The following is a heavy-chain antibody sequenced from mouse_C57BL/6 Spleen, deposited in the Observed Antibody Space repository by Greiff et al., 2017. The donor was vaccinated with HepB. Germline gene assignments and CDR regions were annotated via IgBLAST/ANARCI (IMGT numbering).Heavy chain of an antibody. J-gene: IGHJ3*01. CDR3: ARDNDGYYNFAY. Sequence: DVKLQESGPGLVKPSQSLSLTCSVTGYSITSGYYWNWIRQFPGNKLEWMGYISYDGSNNYNPSLKNRISITRDTSKNQFFLKLNSVTTEDTATYYCARDNDGYYNFAYWGQGTLVTVSA. CDR1: GYSITSGYY. D-gene: IGHD2-3*01. V-gene: IGHV3-6*01. CDR2: ISYDGSN.